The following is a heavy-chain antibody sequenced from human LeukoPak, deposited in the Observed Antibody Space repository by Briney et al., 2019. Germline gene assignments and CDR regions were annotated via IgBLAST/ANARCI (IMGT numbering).Heavy chain of an antibody. CDR3: ARVIAAAGIDYFDY. Sequence: PGGSLRLSCAASGFTFSSYSMNWVRQAPGKGLEWVSSISSSSSYIYYADSVKGRFTISRDNSKNTLYLQMNSLRAEDTAMYYCARVIAAAGIDYFDYWGQGTLVTVSS. V-gene: IGHV3-21*04. D-gene: IGHD6-13*01. CDR2: ISSSSSYI. J-gene: IGHJ4*02. CDR1: GFTFSSYS.